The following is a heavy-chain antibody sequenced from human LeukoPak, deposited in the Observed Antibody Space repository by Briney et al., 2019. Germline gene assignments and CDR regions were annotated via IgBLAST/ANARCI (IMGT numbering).Heavy chain of an antibody. CDR2: INHSGST. V-gene: IGHV4-34*01. J-gene: IGHJ4*02. D-gene: IGHD3-22*01. CDR3: ARHRGSSGYYSHYFDY. Sequence: SETLSLTCAVYGGSFSGYYWSWIRQPPGKGLEWIGEINHSGSTNYNPSLKSRVTISVDTSKNQFSLKLSSVTAADTAVYYCARHRGSSGYYSHYFDYWGQGTLVTVSS. CDR1: GGSFSGYY.